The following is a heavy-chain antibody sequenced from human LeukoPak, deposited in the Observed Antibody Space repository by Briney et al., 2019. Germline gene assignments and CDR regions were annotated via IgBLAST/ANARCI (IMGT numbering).Heavy chain of an antibody. V-gene: IGHV1-18*01. CDR1: GYTFTSYG. D-gene: IGHD5-18*01. CDR2: ISAYNGNT. J-gene: IGHJ4*02. CDR3: ARDRRGYSYGPRVTFDY. Sequence: APVKVSCKASGYTFTSYGISWVRQAPGQGLEWMGWISAYNGNTNYAQKLQGRVTMTTDTSTSTAYMELRSLRSDDTAVYYCARDRRGYSYGPRVTFDYWGQGTLVTVSS.